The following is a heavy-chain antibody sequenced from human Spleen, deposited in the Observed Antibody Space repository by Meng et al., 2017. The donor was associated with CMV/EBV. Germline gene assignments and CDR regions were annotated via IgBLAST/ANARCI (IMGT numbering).Heavy chain of an antibody. CDR2: ISSSTSYI. CDR1: GFTFINYA. Sequence: GESLKISCAASGFTFINYAMNWVRRAPGKGLEWVSSISSSTSYIYYADSVKGRFTISRDNAKNSLYLQMNSLRLEDTAVYFCATPRLFKVIFDYWGPGTVVTVSS. V-gene: IGHV3-21*01. D-gene: IGHD3-10*01. CDR3: ATPRLFKVIFDY. J-gene: IGHJ4*02.